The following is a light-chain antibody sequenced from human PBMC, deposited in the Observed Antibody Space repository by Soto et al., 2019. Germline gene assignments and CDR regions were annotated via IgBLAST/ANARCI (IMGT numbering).Light chain of an antibody. CDR1: QSVSSSY. Sequence: VLTQSPGTLSLSPGERATLSCRASQSVSSSYLAWYQQKPGQAPRLLIYGASSRATGIPDRFSGSGSGTDFTLPISRLEPEDFAVYYCQQYGSSRTFGQGTKVEIK. CDR3: QQYGSSRT. CDR2: GAS. V-gene: IGKV3-20*01. J-gene: IGKJ1*01.